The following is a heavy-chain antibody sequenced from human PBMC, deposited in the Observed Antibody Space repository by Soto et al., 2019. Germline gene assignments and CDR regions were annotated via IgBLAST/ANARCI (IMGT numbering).Heavy chain of an antibody. CDR3: ARDLSGSGD. CDR2: ISYDGSNK. CDR1: GFAFSSYA. Sequence: QVQLVESGGGVVQPGRSLRLSCAASGFAFSSYAMHWVRQAPGKGLEWGAVISYDGSNKYYADSVKGRFTISRDNSKNPLYLQMNSLRAEDTAVYYCARDLSGSGDWGQGTLVTVSS. V-gene: IGHV3-30-3*01. J-gene: IGHJ4*02. D-gene: IGHD3-10*01.